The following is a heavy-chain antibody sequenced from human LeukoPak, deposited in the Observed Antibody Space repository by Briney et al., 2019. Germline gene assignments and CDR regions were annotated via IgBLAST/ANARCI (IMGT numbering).Heavy chain of an antibody. Sequence: SETLSLTCTASGGSISSSSYYWGWIRQPPGKGLEWIGSIYYSGSTYYNPSLKSRVTISVDTSKNRFSLKLSSVTAADTAVYYCARDPGQTYSGSYFDYWGQGTLVTVSS. V-gene: IGHV4-39*07. D-gene: IGHD1-26*01. CDR2: IYYSGST. CDR3: ARDPGQTYSGSYFDY. J-gene: IGHJ4*02. CDR1: GGSISSSSYY.